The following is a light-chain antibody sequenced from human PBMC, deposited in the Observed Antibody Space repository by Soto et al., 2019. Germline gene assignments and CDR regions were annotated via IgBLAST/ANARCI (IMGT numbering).Light chain of an antibody. J-gene: IGLJ2*01. CDR3: SSYTTISTVI. V-gene: IGLV2-14*03. Sequence: QSALTQPASVSGSPGQSITISCTGTSSDIGGYHYVSWYQQHPGKVPKLMIYDVSNRPSGVSNRFSGSKSANTASLTISGLQAEDEADYYCSSYTTISTVIFGGGTKLTVL. CDR2: DVS. CDR1: SSDIGGYHY.